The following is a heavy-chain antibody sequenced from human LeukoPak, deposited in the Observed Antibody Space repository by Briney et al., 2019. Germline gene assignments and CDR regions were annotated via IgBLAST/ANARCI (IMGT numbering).Heavy chain of an antibody. J-gene: IGHJ6*02. CDR2: IIPIFGTA. D-gene: IGHD4-17*01. CDR3: ARARYYGDYVYYYYYGMGV. V-gene: IGHV1-69*13. Sequence: GASVKVSCKASGGTFSSYAISWVRQAPGQGLEWMGGIIPIFGTANYAQKFQGRVTITADESTSTAYMELSSLRSEDTAVYYCARARYYGDYVYYYYYGMGVWGQGTTVTVSS. CDR1: GGTFSSYA.